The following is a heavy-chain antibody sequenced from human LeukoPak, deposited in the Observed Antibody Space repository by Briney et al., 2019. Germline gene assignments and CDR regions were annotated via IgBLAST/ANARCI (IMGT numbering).Heavy chain of an antibody. J-gene: IGHJ4*02. CDR1: GFTFFNYA. Sequence: GGSLRPSCAASGFTFFNYAMSWVRQAPGKGLEWLSAISGSGGTKYYADSVKGRFTISRDNSKNTLYLQMTSLRAEDTAVYYCAKTYGDFGYYFDYWGQGTLVTVSS. CDR2: ISGSGGTK. CDR3: AKTYGDFGYYFDY. V-gene: IGHV3-23*01. D-gene: IGHD4-17*01.